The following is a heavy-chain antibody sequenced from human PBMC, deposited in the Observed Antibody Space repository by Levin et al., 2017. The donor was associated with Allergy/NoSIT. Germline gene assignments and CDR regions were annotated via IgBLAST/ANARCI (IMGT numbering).Heavy chain of an antibody. CDR3: ASREVIAAAGRGDAFDI. J-gene: IGHJ3*02. CDR1: GFTFSSYS. D-gene: IGHD6-13*01. Sequence: KPGGSLRLSCAASGFTFSSYSMNWVRQAPGKGLEWVSSISSSSSYIYYADSVKGRFTISRDNAKNSLYLQMNSLRAEDTAVYYCASREVIAAAGRGDAFDIWGQGTMVTVSS. CDR2: ISSSSSYI. V-gene: IGHV3-21*01.